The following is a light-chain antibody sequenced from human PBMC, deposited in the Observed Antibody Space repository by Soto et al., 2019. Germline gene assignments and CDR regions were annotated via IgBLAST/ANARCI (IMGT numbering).Light chain of an antibody. Sequence: DIQMTQSPSSLSASVGDRVTITCRASQSISSYLNWYQQKPGKAPQYLIQAASILQSGVPSRFSGSGSGTEFILTINNLQPEDFASYFCLQVYSFPRTFGLGTKVDI. V-gene: IGKV1-39*01. CDR3: LQVYSFPRT. J-gene: IGKJ1*01. CDR1: QSISSY. CDR2: AAS.